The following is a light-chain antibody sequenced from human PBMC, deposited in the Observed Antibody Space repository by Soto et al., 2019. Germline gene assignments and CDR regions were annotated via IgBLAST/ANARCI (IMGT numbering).Light chain of an antibody. CDR2: DGS. Sequence: EVVLTQSPDILSLSPGERATLSCRTSHNVDSYVAWYQQKPGQAPRILIYDGSNSVTSIPTRFSGSGSGKDFTLTISSMEPEDFAAYYCQQRKHWPPLTFGGGTKVEIK. CDR3: QQRKHWPPLT. CDR1: HNVDSY. V-gene: IGKV3-11*01. J-gene: IGKJ4*01.